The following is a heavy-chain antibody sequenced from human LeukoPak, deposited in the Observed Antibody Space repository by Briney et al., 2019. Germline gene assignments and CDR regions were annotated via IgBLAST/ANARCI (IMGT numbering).Heavy chain of an antibody. V-gene: IGHV4-39*01. CDR3: ARLGYCSSGNCYFRGAFDI. CDR1: GGSISSSSYY. D-gene: IGHD2-15*01. J-gene: IGHJ3*02. CDR2: IYYSGST. Sequence: KSSETLSLTCTVSGGSISSSSYYWGWIRQPPGKGLEWIGSIYYSGSTYYNPSLKSRVTISVDTSKNQFSLRLRSMTAADTAVYYCARLGYCSSGNCYFRGAFDIWGQGTMVTVSS.